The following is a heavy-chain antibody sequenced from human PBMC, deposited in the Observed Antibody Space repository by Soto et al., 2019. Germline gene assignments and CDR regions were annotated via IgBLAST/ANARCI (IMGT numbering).Heavy chain of an antibody. Sequence: ASVKVSCKASGYTFTGYYMHWVRRAPGQGLEWMGWINPNSGGTNYAQKFQGRVTMTRDTSISTAYMELSRLRSDDTAVYYCARVTIFEGYGMDVWGQGTLVTVSS. V-gene: IGHV1-2*02. CDR2: INPNSGGT. CDR1: GYTFTGYY. CDR3: ARVTIFEGYGMDV. J-gene: IGHJ6*02. D-gene: IGHD3-3*01.